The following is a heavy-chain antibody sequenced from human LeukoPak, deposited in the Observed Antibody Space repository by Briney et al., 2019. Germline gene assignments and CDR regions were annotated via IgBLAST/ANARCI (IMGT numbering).Heavy chain of an antibody. CDR2: INHSGTT. CDR3: ARGIVYGSGSYYKAYYFDS. V-gene: IGHV4-34*01. D-gene: IGHD3-10*01. CDR1: GGSFSGSY. Sequence: SEILSLTCSVSGGSFSGSYWSWILQPPGKGLEWIGEINHSGTTNYNPSLASRVTVSVDTSKNQFSLNLTSVTAADTAVYFCARGIVYGSGSYYKAYYFDSWGQGTLVTVSS. J-gene: IGHJ4*02.